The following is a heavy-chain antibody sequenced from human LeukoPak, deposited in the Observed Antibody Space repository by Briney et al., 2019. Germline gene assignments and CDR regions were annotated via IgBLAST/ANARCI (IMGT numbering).Heavy chain of an antibody. CDR3: ARLQRC. V-gene: IGHV4-34*01. D-gene: IGHD5-24*01. CDR1: GGSFSGYY. J-gene: IGHJ4*02. CDR2: INHSGST. Sequence: SETLSLTCAVYGGSFSGYYWSWIRQPPGKGLEWIGEINHSGSTNYNPSLKSRVTISVDTSKNQFSLKLSSVTAADTAVYYCARLQRCWGQVTLVTVSS.